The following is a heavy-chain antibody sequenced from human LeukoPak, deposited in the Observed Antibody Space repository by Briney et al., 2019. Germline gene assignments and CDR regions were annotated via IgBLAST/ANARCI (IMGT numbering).Heavy chain of an antibody. J-gene: IGHJ4*02. Sequence: SVKVSCKASGYTFTGYYMHWVRQAPGQGLEWMGGIIPIFGTANYAQKFQGRVTITADESTSTAYMELSSLRSEDTAVYYCARSLDTAMAIDYWGQGTLVTVSS. CDR2: IIPIFGTA. CDR3: ARSLDTAMAIDY. D-gene: IGHD5-18*01. CDR1: GYTFTGYY. V-gene: IGHV1-69*13.